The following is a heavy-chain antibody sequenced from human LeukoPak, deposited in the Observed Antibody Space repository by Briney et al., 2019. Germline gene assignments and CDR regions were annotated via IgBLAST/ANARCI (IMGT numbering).Heavy chain of an antibody. CDR2: IYHSGST. J-gene: IGHJ4*02. Sequence: PSETLSLTCTVSGYSLSSGYYWGWIRQPPGKGLEWIGSIYHSGSTYYNPSLKSRVTISVDTSKNQFSLKLSSVAAADTAVYYCARDLMATAWGQGTLVTVSS. CDR3: ARDLMATA. D-gene: IGHD5-24*01. CDR1: GYSLSSGYY. V-gene: IGHV4-38-2*02.